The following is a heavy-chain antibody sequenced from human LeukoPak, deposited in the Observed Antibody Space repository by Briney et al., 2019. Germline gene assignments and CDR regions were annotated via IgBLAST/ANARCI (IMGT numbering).Heavy chain of an antibody. CDR1: GFTFSSYS. CDR2: ISSSSGYI. Sequence: GGSLRLSCAASGFTFSSYSMNWVRQAPGKGLEWVSSISSSSGYIYYADSVKGRFTISRDNAKNSLYLQMNSLRAEDTAVYYCARASPRAPFDYWGQGTLVTVSS. CDR3: ARASPRAPFDY. J-gene: IGHJ4*02. V-gene: IGHV3-21*01.